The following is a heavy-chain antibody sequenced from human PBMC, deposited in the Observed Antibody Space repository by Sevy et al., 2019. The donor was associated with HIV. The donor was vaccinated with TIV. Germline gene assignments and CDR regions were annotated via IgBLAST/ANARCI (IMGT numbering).Heavy chain of an antibody. Sequence: GGSLRLSCAASGFTFGNYPMTWVRQAPRKGLEWVSGIRGGGDSTYYADSVKGRFTISRDNSKNTLYLQMNSLRAEDTAVYYCAKGVPGPFDPWGQGTLVTVSS. CDR3: AKGVPGPFDP. J-gene: IGHJ5*02. CDR2: IRGGGDST. CDR1: GFTFGNYP. V-gene: IGHV3-23*01. D-gene: IGHD3-10*01.